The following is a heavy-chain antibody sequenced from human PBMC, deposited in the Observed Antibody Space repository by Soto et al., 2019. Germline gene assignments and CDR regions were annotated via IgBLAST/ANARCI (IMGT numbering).Heavy chain of an antibody. J-gene: IGHJ4*02. CDR2: ISGSGGRS. CDR1: GFTFSNYA. Sequence: GGSLRLSCGASGFTFSNYAMTWVRQGPGKGLEWVSGISGSGGRSDYADSVKGRFTISRDNSKSTLYLQMNSLRAEDTAVYYCAKDYFVWSSEQPYYFDYWGQGTLVTVSS. CDR3: AKDYFVWSSEQPYYFDY. V-gene: IGHV3-23*01. D-gene: IGHD3-16*01.